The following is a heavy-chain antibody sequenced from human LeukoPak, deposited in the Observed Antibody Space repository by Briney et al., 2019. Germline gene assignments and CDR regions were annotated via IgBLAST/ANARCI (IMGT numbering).Heavy chain of an antibody. J-gene: IGHJ5*02. D-gene: IGHD3-10*01. CDR2: IYHSGST. CDR3: ARDLAYYASGSYCGWFDP. CDR1: GYSISSGHY. V-gene: IGHV4-38-2*02. Sequence: SETLSLTCTVSGYSISSGHYWGWIRQRPGKGLEWIGSIYHSGSTYYNPSLKSRVTISVDTSKNQFSLKLNSVTAADTAVYYCARDLAYYASGSYCGWFDPWGQGTLVTVSS.